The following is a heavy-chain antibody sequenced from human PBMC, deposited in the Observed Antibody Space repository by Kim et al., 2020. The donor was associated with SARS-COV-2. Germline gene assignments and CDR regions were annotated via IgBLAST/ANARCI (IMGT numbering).Heavy chain of an antibody. CDR2: YN. CDR3: AAGTGLRFDP. Sequence: YNEYAISVKSRKTINPDTSKNKFSLQLNSVTPEDTAVYYCAAGTGLRFDPWGQGTLVTVSS. D-gene: IGHD6-13*01. J-gene: IGHJ5*02. V-gene: IGHV6-1*01.